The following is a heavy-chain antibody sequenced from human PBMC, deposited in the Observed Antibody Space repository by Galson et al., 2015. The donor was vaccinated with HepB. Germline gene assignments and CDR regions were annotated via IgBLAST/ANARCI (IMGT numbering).Heavy chain of an antibody. Sequence: SLRLSCAASGFTFDDYGMSWVRQAPGKGLEWVSGINWNGGSTGYADSVKGRFTISRDNAKNSLYLQMNSLRAEDTALYYCARDGWYDSSGYGSDYWGQGTLLTVSS. CDR3: ARDGWYDSSGYGSDY. CDR2: INWNGGST. CDR1: GFTFDDYG. V-gene: IGHV3-20*04. D-gene: IGHD3-22*01. J-gene: IGHJ4*02.